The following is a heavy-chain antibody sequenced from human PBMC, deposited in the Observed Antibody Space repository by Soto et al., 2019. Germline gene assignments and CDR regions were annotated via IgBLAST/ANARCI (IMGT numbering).Heavy chain of an antibody. CDR3: ARAVVPAAKYNWFDP. CDR2: IYYSGST. D-gene: IGHD2-2*01. J-gene: IGHJ5*02. V-gene: IGHV4-59*08. Sequence: SETLSLTCTVSGGSISSYYWSWIRQPPGKGLEWIGYIYYSGSTNYNPSLKSRVTISVDTSKNQFSLKLSSVTAADTAVYYCARAVVPAAKYNWFDPWGQGTLVTVSS. CDR1: GGSISSYY.